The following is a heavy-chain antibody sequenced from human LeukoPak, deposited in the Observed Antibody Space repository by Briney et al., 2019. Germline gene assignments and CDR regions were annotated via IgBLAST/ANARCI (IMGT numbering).Heavy chain of an antibody. D-gene: IGHD3-10*01. J-gene: IGHJ4*02. V-gene: IGHV4-59*01. CDR2: IYYSGST. CDR1: GGSISSYY. Sequence: PSETLSLTCTVSGGSISSYYWSWIRQPPGKGLEWIGYIYYSGSTNYNPSLKSRVTISVDTSKNQFSLKLSSVTAADAAMYYCARRGYYGSGRLYYFDYWGQGTLVTVSS. CDR3: ARRGYYGSGRLYYFDY.